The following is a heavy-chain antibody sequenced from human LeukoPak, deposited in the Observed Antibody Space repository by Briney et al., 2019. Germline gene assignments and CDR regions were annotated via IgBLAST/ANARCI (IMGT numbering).Heavy chain of an antibody. Sequence: PGGSLRLSCTASGFAFSGYSMNWIRQAPGKGLEWVSSFGTRSTSVYHAGSVKGRFAISRDNARNSLYLQMNSLRAEDTALYYCAREVSEGFDFWGQGTLVTVSS. J-gene: IGHJ4*02. CDR1: GFAFSGYS. CDR3: AREVSEGFDF. CDR2: FGTRSTSV. V-gene: IGHV3-21*01. D-gene: IGHD3-22*01.